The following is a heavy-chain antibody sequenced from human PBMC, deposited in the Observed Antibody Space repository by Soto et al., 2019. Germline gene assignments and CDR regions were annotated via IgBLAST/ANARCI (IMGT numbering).Heavy chain of an antibody. J-gene: IGHJ4*02. CDR1: AYSFTRYW. CDR3: VCEYCSGRSCHPDY. D-gene: IGHD2-15*01. Sequence: PEQSLRIPCKGSAYSFTRYWSGWVRQMPGKGLEWMGIIYPGDSDTRYSPSFQGQVTISADESISTAYLQWSSLKASDTAMYYFVCEYCSGRSCHPDYLRQRTLVIVSS. V-gene: IGHV5-51*01. CDR2: IYPGDSDT.